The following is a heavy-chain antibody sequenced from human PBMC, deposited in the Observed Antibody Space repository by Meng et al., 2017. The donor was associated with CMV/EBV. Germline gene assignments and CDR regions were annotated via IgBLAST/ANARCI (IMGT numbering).Heavy chain of an antibody. V-gene: IGHV2-5*01. Sequence: SGVIVDWIRQPPGKALEWLALIDWSDDKRYSPSLVSRLTITKDASDNQVVHTKTNMDPVDTAAYYCAHRPTHYDFWSGYYLYNWFDPWGQGTLVTVSS. D-gene: IGHD3-3*01. CDR2: IDWSDDK. CDR3: AHRPTHYDFWSGYYLYNWFDP. J-gene: IGHJ5*02. CDR1: SGVI.